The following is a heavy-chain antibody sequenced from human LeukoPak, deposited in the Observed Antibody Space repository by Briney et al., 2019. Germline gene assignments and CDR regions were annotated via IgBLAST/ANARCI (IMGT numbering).Heavy chain of an antibody. CDR2: IYPGDSDT. D-gene: IGHD5-24*01. CDR1: GYGFTSYW. V-gene: IGHV5-51*01. J-gene: IGHJ4*02. Sequence: GGSLQISFKGSGYGFTSYWIGWGRRMPGKGREWMGIIYPGDSDTRYSPSFQGQVTISADKSISTAYLQWSSLKASDTAMYYCARSCRDGYRDFDYWGQGTPVTVSS. CDR3: ARSCRDGYRDFDY.